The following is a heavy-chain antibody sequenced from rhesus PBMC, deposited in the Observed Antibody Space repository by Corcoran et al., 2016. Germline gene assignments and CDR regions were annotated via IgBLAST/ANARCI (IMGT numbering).Heavy chain of an antibody. V-gene: IGHV4-169*01. Sequence: QLQLQESGPGLVKPSETLSVTCAVSGGSISSIYWSWLRQAPGKGLEWIGYIFGSGSSPTYNPSLNSRGTLSVVTSKNQLYLKLSSVTTADTAVYYGARGDTAGTVFDYWGQGVLVTVSS. D-gene: IGHD5-42*01. J-gene: IGHJ4*01. CDR3: ARGDTAGTVFDY. CDR1: GGSISSIY. CDR2: IFGSGSSP.